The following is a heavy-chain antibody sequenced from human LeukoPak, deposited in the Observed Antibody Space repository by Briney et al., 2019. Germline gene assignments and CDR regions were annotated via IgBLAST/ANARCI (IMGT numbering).Heavy chain of an antibody. CDR1: GFTFDDYA. CDR2: ISWNSGSI. CDR3: AKAGLNGDYVDY. Sequence: GRSLRLSCAASGFTFDDYAMHWVRQAPGKGLEWVSGISWNSGSIGYADSVKGRFTISRDNAKNSLYLQMNSLRAEDMDLYYCAKAGLNGDYVDYWGQGTLVTVSS. J-gene: IGHJ4*02. D-gene: IGHD4-17*01. V-gene: IGHV3-9*03.